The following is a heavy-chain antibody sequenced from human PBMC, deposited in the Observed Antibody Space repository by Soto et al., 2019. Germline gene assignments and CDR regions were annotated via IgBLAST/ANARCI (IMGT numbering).Heavy chain of an antibody. CDR3: VKDVEPGGAAY. J-gene: IGHJ4*02. CDR2: LIWNSGNT. V-gene: IGHV3-9*02. D-gene: IGHD3-16*01. CDR1: GFTSDDHG. Sequence: EVQLVESGGGLVQPGRSLRLSCAASGFTSDDHGMHWVRQAPGKGLEWVSGLIWNSGNTGYADSVKGRFTISRDNAKKSLHLQMNSLRVEDTAFYFCVKDVEPGGAAYWGQGTLVTVSS.